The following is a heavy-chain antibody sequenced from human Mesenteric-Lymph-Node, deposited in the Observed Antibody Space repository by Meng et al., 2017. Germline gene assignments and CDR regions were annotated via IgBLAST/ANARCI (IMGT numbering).Heavy chain of an antibody. V-gene: IGHV3-48*03. J-gene: IGHJ4*02. CDR1: GFTFSSYE. CDR2: ISSSGSTI. CDR3: ARASFARYDILTGYYPFDY. Sequence: GASLKISYAASGFTFSSYEMNWVRQAPGKRLEWVSYISSSGSTIYYADSVKGRFTISRDNAKNSLYLQMNSLRAEDTAVYYCARASFARYDILTGYYPFDYWGQGTLVTVSS. D-gene: IGHD3-9*01.